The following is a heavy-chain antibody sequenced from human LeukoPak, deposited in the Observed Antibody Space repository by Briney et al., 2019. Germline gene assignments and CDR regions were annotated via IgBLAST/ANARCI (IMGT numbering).Heavy chain of an antibody. CDR1: GFTFSSYW. V-gene: IGHV3-74*01. J-gene: IGHJ3*02. CDR2: INSEGSTT. CDR3: SFSRPNDAFDI. Sequence: PGGSLRLSCAASGFTFSSYWVHWVRQAPGKGLVWVSRINSEGSTTSYAGSVKGRFTISRDNAKNTLYLQMSSLRADDTAVYYSSFSRPNDAFDIWGQGTVVTVSS.